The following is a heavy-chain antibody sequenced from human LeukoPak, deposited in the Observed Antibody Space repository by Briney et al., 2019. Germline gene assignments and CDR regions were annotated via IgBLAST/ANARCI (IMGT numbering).Heavy chain of an antibody. CDR3: ARGSIAAPMDV. D-gene: IGHD6-6*01. CDR1: GGSISSGSYY. V-gene: IGHV4-61*02. J-gene: IGHJ6*04. Sequence: SQTLSLTCTVSGGSISSGSYYWSWIRQPAGKGLEWIGRIYTSGSTNYNPSLKSRVTISVDTSKNQFPLKLSSVTAADTAVYYCARGSIAAPMDVWGKGTTVTVSS. CDR2: IYTSGST.